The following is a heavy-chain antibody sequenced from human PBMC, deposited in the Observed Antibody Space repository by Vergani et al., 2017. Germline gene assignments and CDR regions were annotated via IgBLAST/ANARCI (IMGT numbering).Heavy chain of an antibody. J-gene: IGHJ4*02. CDR2: IYYSGST. CDR1: GGSISSYY. D-gene: IGHD5-12*01. V-gene: IGHV4-59*01. CDR3: ARYSGYDNFDY. Sequence: QVQLQESGPGLVKPSETLSLTCTVSGGSISSYYWSWIRQPPGKGLEWIGYIYYSGSTKYNPSLKSRVTILADTSKNQFSLKLTSVTAADTAVYYCARYSGYDNFDYWGQGTLVTVSS.